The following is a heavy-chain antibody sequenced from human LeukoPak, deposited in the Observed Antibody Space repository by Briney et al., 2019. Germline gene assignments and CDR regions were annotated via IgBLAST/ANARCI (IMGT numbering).Heavy chain of an antibody. V-gene: IGHV4-4*07. CDR1: GGSISSYY. J-gene: IGHJ2*01. CDR3: AKLTYYDFWSDINTRWYFDL. CDR2: IYTSGST. D-gene: IGHD3-3*01. Sequence: SETLSLTCTVSGGSISSYYWSWIRQPAGKGLEWIGRIYTSGSTNYNPSLKSRVTMSVDTSKNQFSLKLSSVTAADTAVYYCAKLTYYDFWSDINTRWYFDLWGRGTLVTVSS.